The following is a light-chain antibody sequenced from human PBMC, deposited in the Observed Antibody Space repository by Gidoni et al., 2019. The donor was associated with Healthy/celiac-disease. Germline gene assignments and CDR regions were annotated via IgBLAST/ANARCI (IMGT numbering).Light chain of an antibody. J-gene: IGKJ3*01. CDR3: QQSYSTLQFT. Sequence: DIQMTQSPSSLSASVGDRVTITCRASQSISSYLNWYQQKPGKAPKLLIYAASSLQSGVPSRFSGSGSGTDFTLTISSLQPEDFATYYCQQSYSTLQFTFXPXTKVDIK. CDR1: QSISSY. CDR2: AAS. V-gene: IGKV1-39*01.